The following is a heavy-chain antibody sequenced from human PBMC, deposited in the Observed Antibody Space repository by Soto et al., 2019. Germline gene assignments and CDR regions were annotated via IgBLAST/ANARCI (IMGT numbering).Heavy chain of an antibody. J-gene: IGHJ5*02. CDR1: GVSISSGGYY. CDR3: ARGRITMIVVVLDP. Sequence: TLCLACTVSGVSISSGGYYWSWIREHPGKGLEWIGYIYYSGSTYYNPSLKSRVTISVDTSKNQFSLKLSSVTAADTAVYYCARGRITMIVVVLDPWGQGTLVTVYS. D-gene: IGHD3-22*01. CDR2: IYYSGST. V-gene: IGHV4-31*03.